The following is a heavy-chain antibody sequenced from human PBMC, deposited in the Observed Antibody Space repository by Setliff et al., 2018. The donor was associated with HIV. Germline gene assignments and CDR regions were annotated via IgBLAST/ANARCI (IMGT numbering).Heavy chain of an antibody. CDR2: ITSAGAI. CDR1: GLTFSNNG. J-gene: IGHJ6*03. V-gene: IGHV3-48*01. D-gene: IGHD2-21*02. Sequence: GGSLRLSCAASGLTFSNNGLSWVRQAPGKGLEWLSYITSAGAICYADSVKGRFTISRDNAKSSLYLQMNNMSAEDTALYYCTRGKCGGDCSAARYMDVWGKGTTVTVSS. CDR3: TRGKCGGDCSAARYMDV.